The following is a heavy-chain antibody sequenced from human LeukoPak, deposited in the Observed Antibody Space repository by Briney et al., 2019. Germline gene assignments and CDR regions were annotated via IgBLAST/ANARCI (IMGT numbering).Heavy chain of an antibody. J-gene: IGHJ3*02. CDR2: ISSSSSYI. Sequence: GGSLRLSRAVSGFTFSSYAMNWVRQAPGKGLEWVSSISSSSSYIYYADSVKGRFTISRDNAKNSLYLQMNSLRAEDTAVYYCAILWELLGYDAFDIWGQGTMVTVSS. CDR3: AILWELLGYDAFDI. V-gene: IGHV3-21*01. CDR1: GFTFSSYA. D-gene: IGHD1-26*01.